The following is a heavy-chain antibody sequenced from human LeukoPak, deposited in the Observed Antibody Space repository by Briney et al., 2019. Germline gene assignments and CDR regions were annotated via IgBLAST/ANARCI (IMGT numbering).Heavy chain of an antibody. CDR3: ASSDPSYFQH. CDR1: GGSISSYY. J-gene: IGHJ1*01. CDR2: IYYSGST. V-gene: IGHV4-39*01. Sequence: SETLSLTCTVSGGSISSYYWGWIRQPPGEGLEWIGNIYYSGSTYCNPSLKSRVTISVDTSKNQFSLKLSSVTAADTAVYYCASSDPSYFQHWGQGTLVTVSS.